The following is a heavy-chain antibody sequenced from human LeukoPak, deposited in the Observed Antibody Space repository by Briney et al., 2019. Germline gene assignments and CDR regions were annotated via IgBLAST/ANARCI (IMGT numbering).Heavy chain of an antibody. CDR3: ARGFGYYGSGSFFDY. CDR1: GFTSDDYG. D-gene: IGHD3-10*01. Sequence: GGSLRLACAASGFTSDDYGMSWVRQAPGKGLEWVSCINWNGGSTGYADSVKGRFTISRDNAKNSVYLQMNSLRAEDTALYYCARGFGYYGSGSFFDYWGQGTLVTVSS. J-gene: IGHJ4*02. V-gene: IGHV3-20*04. CDR2: INWNGGST.